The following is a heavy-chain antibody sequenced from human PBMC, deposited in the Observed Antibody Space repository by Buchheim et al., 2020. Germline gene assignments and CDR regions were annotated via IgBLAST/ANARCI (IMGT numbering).Heavy chain of an antibody. Sequence: EVQLVESGGGLVQPGGSLRLSCAASGFTFSSYWMSWVRQAPGKGLEWVANIKQDGSEKYYVDSVKVRFTISRDNAKTSLYLQMNSLRAEDTAVYYCARDVFVDTAMGHNYYYYYGMDVWGQGTT. D-gene: IGHD5-18*01. CDR2: IKQDGSEK. V-gene: IGHV3-7*01. CDR1: GFTFSSYW. CDR3: ARDVFVDTAMGHNYYYYYGMDV. J-gene: IGHJ6*02.